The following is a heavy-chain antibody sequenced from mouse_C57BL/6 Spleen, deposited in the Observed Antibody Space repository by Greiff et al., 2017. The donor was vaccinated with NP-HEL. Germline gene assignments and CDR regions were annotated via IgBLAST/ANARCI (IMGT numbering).Heavy chain of an antibody. CDR3: ARARYYGSIYAMDY. CDR1: GFTFSDYG. J-gene: IGHJ4*01. CDR2: ISSGSSTI. Sequence: EVKLMESGGGLVKPGGSLKLSCAASGFTFSDYGMHWVRQAPEKGLEWVAYISSGSSTIYYADTVKGRFTISRDNAKNTLFLQMTSLRSEDTAMYYCARARYYGSIYAMDYWGQGTSVTVSS. D-gene: IGHD1-1*01. V-gene: IGHV5-17*01.